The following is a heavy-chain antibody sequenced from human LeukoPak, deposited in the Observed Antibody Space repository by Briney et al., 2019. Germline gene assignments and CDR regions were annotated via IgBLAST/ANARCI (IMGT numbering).Heavy chain of an antibody. V-gene: IGHV4-39*07. CDR3: VRRIGYSSSFDY. J-gene: IGHJ4*02. Sequence: PSETLSLTCTVSGGSISTSNYYWGWIRQPLGKGLEWIGSIYYSGSTYYNPSLKSRVTISVDTSKNQFSLKLSSVTAADRAVYYGVRRIGYSSSFDYWGQGMLVTVSS. CDR1: GGSISTSNYY. D-gene: IGHD6-13*01. CDR2: IYYSGST.